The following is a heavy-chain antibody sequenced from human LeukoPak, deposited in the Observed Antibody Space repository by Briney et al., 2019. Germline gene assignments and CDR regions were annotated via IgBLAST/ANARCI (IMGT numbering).Heavy chain of an antibody. V-gene: IGHV4-39*07. CDR3: ARDVRDSSGFYLRAFDY. CDR1: GGSISNYY. J-gene: IGHJ4*02. CDR2: IHYNGNT. D-gene: IGHD3-22*01. Sequence: SETLSLTCTVSGGSISNYYWVWIRQPPGKGLEWIGGIHYNGNTYYYPSLKSRVTISVDTSKNQFSLRLSSVTAADTAVYYCARDVRDSSGFYLRAFDYWGQGTLVTVSS.